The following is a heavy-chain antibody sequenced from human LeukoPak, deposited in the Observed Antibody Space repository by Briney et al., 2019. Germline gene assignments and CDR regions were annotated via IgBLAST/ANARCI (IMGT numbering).Heavy chain of an antibody. J-gene: IGHJ5*02. CDR3: ARDRQWLVDH. D-gene: IGHD6-19*01. CDR2: VYVAGST. V-gene: IGHV4-4*07. Sequence: SETLSLTCTVPGDSMSSYYWSWIRQPAGKGLEWIGRVYVAGSTNLNPALQSRVTMSVDTSKNQFSLKLTSVTAADTAVYYCARDRQWLVDHWGQGALVTVSS. CDR1: GDSMSSYY.